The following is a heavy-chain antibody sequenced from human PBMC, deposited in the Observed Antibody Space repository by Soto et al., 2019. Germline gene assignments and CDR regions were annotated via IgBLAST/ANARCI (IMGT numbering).Heavy chain of an antibody. D-gene: IGHD2-2*01. Sequence: QVQLQQWGAGLLKPSETLSLTCAVYGGSFSGYYWSWIRQPPGKGLEWIGEINHSGSTNYNPSLKSRVTISVDTSKNQFSLKLSSVTAADTAVYYCASGSTSRRCYYGMDVWGQGTTVTVSS. CDR2: INHSGST. CDR3: ASGSTSRRCYYGMDV. CDR1: GGSFSGYY. J-gene: IGHJ6*02. V-gene: IGHV4-34*01.